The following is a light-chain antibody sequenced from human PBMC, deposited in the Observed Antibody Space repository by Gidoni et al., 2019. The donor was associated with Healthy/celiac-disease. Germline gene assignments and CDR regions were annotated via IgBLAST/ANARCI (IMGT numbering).Light chain of an antibody. CDR2: GVS. CDR3: TSYTSSSTLDV. CDR1: SSDVGGYNY. V-gene: IGLV2-14*01. J-gene: IGLJ1*01. Sequence: QSAPTQPAPVSASPGHSITISCTGTSSDVGGYNYVSWYQPHPGKAPKLMIYGVSNRPSGVSDRFSGSKSGNTASLTISGLQSEDEADYYCTSYTSSSTLDVFGTGTKVTVL.